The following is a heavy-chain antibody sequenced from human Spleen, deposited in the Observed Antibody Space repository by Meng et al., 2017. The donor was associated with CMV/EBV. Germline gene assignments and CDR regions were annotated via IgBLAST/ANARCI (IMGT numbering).Heavy chain of an antibody. CDR2: ICYSGST. J-gene: IGHJ4*02. V-gene: IGHV4-61*01. CDR3: ARDAGVVRGFDY. CDR1: GGSVSSGSYY. Sequence: CTVSGGSVSSGSYYWSWIRQPPGKGLEWIGYICYSGSTNYNPSLKSRVTISVDTSKNQFSLKLSSVTAADTAVYYCARDAGVVRGFDYWGQGTLVTVSS. D-gene: IGHD2-2*01.